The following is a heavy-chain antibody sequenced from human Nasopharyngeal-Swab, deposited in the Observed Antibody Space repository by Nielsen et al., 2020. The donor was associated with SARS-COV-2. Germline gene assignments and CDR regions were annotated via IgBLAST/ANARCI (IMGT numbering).Heavy chain of an antibody. CDR1: GFTFSSCA. D-gene: IGHD6-6*01. CDR3: AKRGGLVADY. CDR2: ISDSGDNT. V-gene: IGHV3-23*01. J-gene: IGHJ4*02. Sequence: GGSLRLSCAASGFTFSSCAMSWVRQAPGKGLEWVSTISDSGDNTYYADSVKGRFTISRDNSKNTLYLQMNSLRAEDTAVYYCAKRGGLVADYWGQGTLVTVSS.